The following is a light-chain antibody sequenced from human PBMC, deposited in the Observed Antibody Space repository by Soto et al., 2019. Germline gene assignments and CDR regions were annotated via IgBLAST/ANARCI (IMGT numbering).Light chain of an antibody. V-gene: IGLV2-8*01. CDR2: EVS. CDR3: SSYAGSNNFVV. J-gene: IGLJ2*01. Sequence: QSVLTQPPSASGSPGQSVTISCTGTSSDVGGYNYVSWYQQRPGEAPKVMIYEVSKRPSGVPDRFSGSKSGNTASLTVSGLQAEDEADYYCSSYAGSNNFVVFGGGTKLTVL. CDR1: SSDVGGYNY.